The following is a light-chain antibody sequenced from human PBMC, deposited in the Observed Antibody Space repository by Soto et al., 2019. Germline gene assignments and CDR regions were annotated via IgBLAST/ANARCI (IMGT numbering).Light chain of an antibody. V-gene: IGLV4-60*02. CDR2: LEGSGSY. Sequence: QPVLTQSSSASASLGSSVKLTCTRSSGHSSYIIAWHQQQPGKAPRYLMKLEGSGSYNKGSGVPDRFSGSSSGADRYLTISNLQVEDEADYYCETGDSNTRVFGGGTKLTVL. CDR3: ETGDSNTRV. J-gene: IGLJ3*02. CDR1: SGHSSYI.